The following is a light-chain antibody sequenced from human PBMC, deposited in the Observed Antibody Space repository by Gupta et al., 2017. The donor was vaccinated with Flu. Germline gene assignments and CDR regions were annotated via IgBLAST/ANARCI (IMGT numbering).Light chain of an antibody. CDR3: SSSTRSHVVI. CDR1: SSDVGGSKF. Sequence: QSALTQPASVSGSPGQSITISCTGTSSDVGGSKFVSWYQQHPGKAPKLIIYEVNSRPSGVSNRFSVSKSGNTASLTSSGLQAEDEADYYCSSSTRSHVVIFGGATKLTVL. V-gene: IGLV2-14*01. CDR2: EVN. J-gene: IGLJ2*01.